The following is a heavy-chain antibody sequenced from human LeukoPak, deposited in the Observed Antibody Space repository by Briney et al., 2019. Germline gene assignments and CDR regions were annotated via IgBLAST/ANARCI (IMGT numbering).Heavy chain of an antibody. Sequence: PGGSLRLSCAASGFTFSSYSMNWVRQAPGKGLEWVSYISSSSSTIYYADSVKGRFTTSRDNAKNSLYLQMNSLRAEDTAVYYCAREGYSSGFDYWGQGTLVTVSS. D-gene: IGHD3-16*02. J-gene: IGHJ4*02. V-gene: IGHV3-48*01. CDR1: GFTFSSYS. CDR3: AREGYSSGFDY. CDR2: ISSSSSTI.